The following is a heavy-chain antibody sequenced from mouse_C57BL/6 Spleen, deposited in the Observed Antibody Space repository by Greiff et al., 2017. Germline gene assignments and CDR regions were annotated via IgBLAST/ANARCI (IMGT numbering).Heavy chain of an antibody. V-gene: IGHV1-64*01. Sequence: VQLQQSGAELVKPGASVKLSCKASGYTFTSYWMHWVKQRPGQGLEWIGMIHPNSGSTNYNEKFKSKATLTVDKSSSTAYMQLSSLTSEDSAVYYCARSGDSSGYVDYAMDYWGQGTSVTVSS. J-gene: IGHJ4*01. CDR2: IHPNSGST. CDR3: ARSGDSSGYVDYAMDY. CDR1: GYTFTSYW. D-gene: IGHD3-2*02.